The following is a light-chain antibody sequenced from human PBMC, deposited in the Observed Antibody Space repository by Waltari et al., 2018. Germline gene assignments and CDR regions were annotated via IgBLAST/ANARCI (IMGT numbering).Light chain of an antibody. V-gene: IGLV1-44*01. CDR2: SKN. J-gene: IGLJ3*02. CDR3: VAWDDSLIGWV. Sequence: QSVLTQPPSASGTPGQRVTVSCSGSSSNIGSNTVNWYQQVPGTAPKLLIYSKNQRPSGVPDRFSGSKSGTSASLAISGLQSEDEADYYCVAWDDSLIGWVFGGGTKLTVL. CDR1: SSNIGSNT.